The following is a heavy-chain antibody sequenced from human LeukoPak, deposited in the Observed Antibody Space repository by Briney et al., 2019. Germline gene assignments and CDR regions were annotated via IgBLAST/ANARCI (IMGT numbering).Heavy chain of an antibody. CDR2: INWNGGST. CDR3: ARKRTTVTPFDY. CDR1: GFTFDDYG. J-gene: IGHJ4*02. V-gene: IGHV3-20*04. D-gene: IGHD4-17*01. Sequence: GGSLRLSCAASGFTFDDYGMSWGRQAPGKGLEWVSGINWNGGSTGYADSVKGRFTISRDNAKNSLYLQMNSLRAEDTALYYCARKRTTVTPFDYWGQGTLVTVSS.